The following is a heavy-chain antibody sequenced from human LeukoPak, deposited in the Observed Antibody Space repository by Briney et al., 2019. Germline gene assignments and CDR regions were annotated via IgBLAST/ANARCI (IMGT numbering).Heavy chain of an antibody. CDR1: GFIFDDYA. J-gene: IGHJ4*02. D-gene: IGHD4-17*01. Sequence: GGSLRLSCAASGFIFDDYAMHWVRQAPGKGLEWVSGISWNSGSIGYADSVKGRFTISRDNAKNSLYLQMNSLRAEDTALYYCAKGRASTVTTSFDYWGQGTLVTVSS. CDR2: ISWNSGSI. V-gene: IGHV3-9*01. CDR3: AKGRASTVTTSFDY.